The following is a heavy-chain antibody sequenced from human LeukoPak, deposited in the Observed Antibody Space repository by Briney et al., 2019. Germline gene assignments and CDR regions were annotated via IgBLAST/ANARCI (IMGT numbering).Heavy chain of an antibody. CDR1: GFTFSSYG. CDR2: IRYDGSDK. J-gene: IGHJ4*02. V-gene: IGHV3-30*02. D-gene: IGHD6-19*01. Sequence: GGSLRLSCVASGFTFSSYGMHWARQAPGKGLEWVAFIRYDGSDKYYADSVKGRFTISRDNSKHTLYLQMNSLRDEDTAMYYCAKDPFIYSLQWPDHWGQGTLVTVSS. CDR3: AKDPFIYSLQWPDH.